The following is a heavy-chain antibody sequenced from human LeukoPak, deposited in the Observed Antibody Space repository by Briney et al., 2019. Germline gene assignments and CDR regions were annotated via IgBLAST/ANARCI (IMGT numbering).Heavy chain of an antibody. CDR2: IYYSGST. CDR1: GGSISSYY. D-gene: IGHD6-19*01. J-gene: IGHJ4*02. Sequence: SETLSLTCTVSGGSISSYYWSWIRQPPGKGLEWIGYIYYSGSTYYNPSLKSRVTISVDTSKNQFSLKLSSVTAADTAVYYCARQEQWVYVGYWGQGTLVTVSS. CDR3: ARQEQWVYVGY. V-gene: IGHV4-59*04.